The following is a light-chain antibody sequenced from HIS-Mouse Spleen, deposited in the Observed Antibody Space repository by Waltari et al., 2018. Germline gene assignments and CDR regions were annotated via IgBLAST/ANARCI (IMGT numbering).Light chain of an antibody. V-gene: IGLV2-14*01. CDR1: SSDVGGYNS. Sequence: QSALTQPASVSGSPGQSITISCTGTSSDVGGYNSVSWYQQHPGKAPKLMIYEVSNRPSGVSNRFSGSKSGNTASLTISGLQAEDEADYYCSSHTSSSTPYVFGTGTKVTVL. J-gene: IGLJ1*01. CDR2: EVS. CDR3: SSHTSSSTPYV.